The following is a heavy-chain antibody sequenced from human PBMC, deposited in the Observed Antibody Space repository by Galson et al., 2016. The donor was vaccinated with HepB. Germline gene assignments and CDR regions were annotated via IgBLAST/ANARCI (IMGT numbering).Heavy chain of an antibody. CDR2: IYPGNSDT. CDR1: GSIFTTYW. Sequence: QSGAEVKKPGESLKISCKGSGSIFTTYWVVWVRQMPGKGLEWMGSIYPGNSDTKYSPSFQGQVTISADKSVNTAYLQWRSLKASDTAIYYCATQPHYDILTGYRFDPWGQGTQVIVSS. CDR3: ATQPHYDILTGYRFDP. V-gene: IGHV5-51*01. D-gene: IGHD3-9*01. J-gene: IGHJ5*02.